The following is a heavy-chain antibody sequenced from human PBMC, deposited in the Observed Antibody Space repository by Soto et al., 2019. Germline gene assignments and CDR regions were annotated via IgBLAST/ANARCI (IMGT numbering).Heavy chain of an antibody. CDR2: ITGSGGVT. CDR3: AKCLQIHWNYDAYHI. V-gene: IGHV3-23*01. CDR1: LFIVITYI. Sequence: GGSLRLSCAASLFIVITYIMIWVRQAPGKGLEWVSHITGSGGVTYYAESVKGRFTISRDTSSNTLYLQMNSLRAEDTALYYCAKCLQIHWNYDAYHIWGQGTMVTVSS. D-gene: IGHD1-7*01. J-gene: IGHJ3*02.